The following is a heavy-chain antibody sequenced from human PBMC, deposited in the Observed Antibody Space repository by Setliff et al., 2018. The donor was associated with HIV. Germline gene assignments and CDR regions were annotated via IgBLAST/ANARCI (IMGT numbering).Heavy chain of an antibody. V-gene: IGHV4-59*08. CDR1: GFTFTNAW. J-gene: IGHJ5*02. Sequence: PGGSLRLSCAASGFTFTNAWMSWIRQPPGKGLEWIGYIYYSGSTNYNPSLKSRVTISVDTSKNQFSLKLSSVTAADTAVYYWARGGGPTIFGLDPWGQGTLVTVS. CDR3: ARGGGPTIFGLDP. D-gene: IGHD3-3*01. CDR2: IYYSGST.